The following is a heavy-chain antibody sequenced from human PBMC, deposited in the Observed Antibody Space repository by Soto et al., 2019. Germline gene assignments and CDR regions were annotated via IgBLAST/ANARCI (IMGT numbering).Heavy chain of an antibody. D-gene: IGHD2-21*01. V-gene: IGHV5-51*01. CDR2: IYPGDSDI. CDR1: GYSFSTSW. CDR3: ARTTIAGIRGYFDY. J-gene: IGHJ4*02. Sequence: EVQLVQSGAEVKKPGESLKISCQGSGYSFSTSWIGWVRQMPGKGLEWMGIIYPGDSDIRYSPSFQGQVTISADKSISTAFLQWSSLKASDTATYYCARTTIAGIRGYFDYWGQGTLVTVSS.